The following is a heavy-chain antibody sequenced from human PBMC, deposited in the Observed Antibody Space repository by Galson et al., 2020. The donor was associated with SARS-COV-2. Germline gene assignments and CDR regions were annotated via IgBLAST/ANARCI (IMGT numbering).Heavy chain of an antibody. Sequence: ASETLSLTCSVSGYYITNEYNWGWIRQRPGKGLEWIGRIYHRGNAFYNPSLKTRVTLSIDTSKNVFSLDLTSVTAADTAVYYCARERYYYDRSGYSPDSWGQGTLVTVSS. CDR3: ARERYYYDRSGYSPDS. J-gene: IGHJ5*01. D-gene: IGHD3-22*01. CDR1: GYYITNEYN. V-gene: IGHV4-38-2*02. CDR2: IYHRGNA.